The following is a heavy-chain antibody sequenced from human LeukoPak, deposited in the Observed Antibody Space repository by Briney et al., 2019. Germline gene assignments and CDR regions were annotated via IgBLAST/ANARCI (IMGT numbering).Heavy chain of an antibody. CDR2: TYSGGTT. CDR1: GFSVSSNY. V-gene: IGHV3-66*01. CDR3: ATQLAEGH. D-gene: IGHD1-1*01. Sequence: PGGSLRLSCAASGFSVSSNYMSWVRQAPGKGLEWVSVTYSGGTTYYADSVKGRFTISRDNARDTVSLQMNSLRAEDTAVYYCATQLAEGHWGQGTLVTVSS. J-gene: IGHJ4*02.